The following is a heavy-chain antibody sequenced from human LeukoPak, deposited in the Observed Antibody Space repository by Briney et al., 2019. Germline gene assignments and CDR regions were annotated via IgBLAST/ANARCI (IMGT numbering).Heavy chain of an antibody. D-gene: IGHD6-19*01. CDR3: ARVGSSGWVYYYYYYMDV. V-gene: IGHV3-11*04. CDR1: GFTFSDYY. CDR2: ISSSGSTI. Sequence: KSGGSLRLSCAASGFTFSDYYMSWIRQAPGKGLEWVSYISSSGSTIYYADSVKGRFTISRDNAKNSLYLQMNSLRAEDTAVYYCARVGSSGWVYYYYYYMDVWGKGTTVTVSS. J-gene: IGHJ6*03.